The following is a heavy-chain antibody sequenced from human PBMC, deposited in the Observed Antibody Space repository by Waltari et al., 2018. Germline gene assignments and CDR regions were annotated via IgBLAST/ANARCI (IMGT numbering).Heavy chain of an antibody. CDR3: ARRVGYSSSWYRGYYFDY. Sequence: QLHLQESGPGLVKPSETLSLTCTVSGGSIRSSSSYWGWIRQPPGRGLEWIGSIYYSGSTYYNPSLKSRVTISVDTSKNQFSLKLSSVTAADTAVYYCARRVGYSSSWYRGYYFDYWGQGTLVTVSS. D-gene: IGHD6-13*01. CDR1: GGSIRSSSSY. V-gene: IGHV4-39*01. CDR2: IYYSGST. J-gene: IGHJ4*02.